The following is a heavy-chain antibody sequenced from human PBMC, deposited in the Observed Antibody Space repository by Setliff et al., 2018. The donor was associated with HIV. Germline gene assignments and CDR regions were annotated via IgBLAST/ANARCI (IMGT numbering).Heavy chain of an antibody. CDR1: GFTFDDYG. J-gene: IGHJ4*02. Sequence: GESLKISCAASGFTFDDYGMSWVRQAPGKGLEWVSGINWNGGSTGYADSVKGRFTISRDNAKNSLYLQMNSLRAEDTALYYCARSIAARPGLDYWGQGTLGTVSS. V-gene: IGHV3-20*04. D-gene: IGHD6-6*01. CDR3: ARSIAARPGLDY. CDR2: INWNGGST.